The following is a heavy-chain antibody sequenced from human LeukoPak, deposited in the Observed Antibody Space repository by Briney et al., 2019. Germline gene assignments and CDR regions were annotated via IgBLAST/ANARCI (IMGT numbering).Heavy chain of an antibody. CDR2: INHSGST. CDR1: GGSFSGYY. D-gene: IGHD1-26*01. J-gene: IGHJ4*02. V-gene: IGHV4-34*01. CDR3: ARGTGSYSS. Sequence: MPSETLSLTCAVYGGSFSGYYWSWIRQPPGKGLEWIGEINHSGSTNYNPSLKSRVTISVDTSKNQFSLKLSSVTAADTAVYYCARGTGSYSSWGQGTLVTVSS.